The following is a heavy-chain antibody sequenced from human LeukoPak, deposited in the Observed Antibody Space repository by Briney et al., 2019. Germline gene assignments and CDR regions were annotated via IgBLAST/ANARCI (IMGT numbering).Heavy chain of an antibody. Sequence: SVMVSCKASGGTFSSYAISWVRQAPGQGLEWMGGIIPIFGTANYAQKFQGRVTITADESTSTAYMELRSLRSEDTAVYYCARTLGYCSSTSCYPDDYWGQGTLVTVSS. J-gene: IGHJ4*02. CDR2: IIPIFGTA. CDR1: GGTFSSYA. D-gene: IGHD2-2*01. CDR3: ARTLGYCSSTSCYPDDY. V-gene: IGHV1-69*01.